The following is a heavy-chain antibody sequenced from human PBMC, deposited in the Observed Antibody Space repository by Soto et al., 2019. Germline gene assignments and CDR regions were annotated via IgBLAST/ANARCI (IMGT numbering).Heavy chain of an antibody. Sequence: GASVKVSCKASGYTFTSYGISWVRQAPGQGLEWMGWISSYNGNTKYAQKLQCRVTMTTDTSTSTAYMELRSLRSDDTAVYYCARDASVGLNDYWGQGTLVTVS. D-gene: IGHD1-26*01. CDR2: ISSYNGNT. CDR3: ARDASVGLNDY. V-gene: IGHV1-18*01. CDR1: GYTFTSYG. J-gene: IGHJ4*02.